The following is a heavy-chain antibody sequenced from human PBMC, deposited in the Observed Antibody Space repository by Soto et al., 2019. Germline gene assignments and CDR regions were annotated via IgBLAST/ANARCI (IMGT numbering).Heavy chain of an antibody. CDR1: GFTFSSYG. V-gene: IGHV3-48*01. CDR2: ISTSSSII. D-gene: IGHD2-21*01. CDR3: ARGAYCGGDCYYYGMDV. Sequence: EVQLVESGGGLAQPGGSRRLSCVVSGFTFSSYGMNWVRQAPGKGLEWVSYISTSSSIIYYADSVKGRFTISRDNAKKSLYLQMNSLRPEDTAVYYCARGAYCGGDCYYYGMDVWGQGTTVTVSS. J-gene: IGHJ6*02.